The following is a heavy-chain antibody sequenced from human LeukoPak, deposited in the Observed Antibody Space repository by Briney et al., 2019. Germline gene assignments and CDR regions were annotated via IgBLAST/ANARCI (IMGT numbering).Heavy chain of an antibody. J-gene: IGHJ4*02. CDR1: GGSISSYY. CDR3: ARLGRWLQFPYFDY. Sequence: SETLTLTCTVSGGSISSYYWSWIRQPPGQGLEWIGYIHYSGSTNYNPSLKSRVTISVDTSKNQFSLRLSSVTAADTAVYYCARLGRWLQFPYFDYWGQGTLVTVSS. V-gene: IGHV4-59*08. CDR2: IHYSGST. D-gene: IGHD5-24*01.